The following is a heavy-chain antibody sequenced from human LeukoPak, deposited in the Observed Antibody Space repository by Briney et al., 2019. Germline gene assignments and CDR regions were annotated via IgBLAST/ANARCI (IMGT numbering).Heavy chain of an antibody. Sequence: ASVKVSCKASGYTFTSYGISWVRQAPGQGLEWMGWISAYNGNTNYAQKLQGRVTMTTDTSTGTAYMELRSLRSDDTAVYYCARAFAAAGTGYNWFDPWGQGTLVTVSS. J-gene: IGHJ5*02. V-gene: IGHV1-18*01. CDR3: ARAFAAAGTGYNWFDP. CDR2: ISAYNGNT. CDR1: GYTFTSYG. D-gene: IGHD6-13*01.